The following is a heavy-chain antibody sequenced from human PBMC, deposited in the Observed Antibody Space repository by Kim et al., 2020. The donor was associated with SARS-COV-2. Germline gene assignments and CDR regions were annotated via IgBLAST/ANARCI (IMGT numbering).Heavy chain of an antibody. J-gene: IGHJ5*02. V-gene: IGHV4-59*01. CDR3: ARDRSTWFDP. Sequence: SSNYNPSLKSRVTISVDTSKSQFSLKLSSVTAADTAVYYCARDRSTWFDPWGQGTLVTVSS. CDR2: SS.